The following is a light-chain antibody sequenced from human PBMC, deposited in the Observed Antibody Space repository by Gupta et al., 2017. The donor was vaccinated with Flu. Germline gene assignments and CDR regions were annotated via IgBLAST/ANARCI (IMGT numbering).Light chain of an antibody. CDR1: QDIMKF. J-gene: IGKJ4*01. CDR3: QQYDHLPLA. V-gene: IGKV1-33*01. CDR2: DAS. Sequence: PFSLSASVGDRVTITCQASQDIMKFLNWYQQKPGKAPKILIYDASNLETGVPSRFSGNGSGTDFSFTISSLQPEDIATFYCQQYDHLPLAFGGGTKVEI.